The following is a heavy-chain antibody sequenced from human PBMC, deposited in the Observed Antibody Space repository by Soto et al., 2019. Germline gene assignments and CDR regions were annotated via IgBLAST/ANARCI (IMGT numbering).Heavy chain of an antibody. Sequence: QLQLQESGPGLVKPSETLSLTCTVSGGSISSSSYYWGWIRQPPGKGLEWIGSIYYSGSTYYNPSLKSRVTISVDTSKNQFSLKLSSVTAADTAVYYCARQVTVTTSGAKYYFDYWGQGTLVTVSS. V-gene: IGHV4-39*01. CDR1: GGSISSSSYY. CDR3: ARQVTVTTSGAKYYFDY. D-gene: IGHD4-4*01. CDR2: IYYSGST. J-gene: IGHJ4*02.